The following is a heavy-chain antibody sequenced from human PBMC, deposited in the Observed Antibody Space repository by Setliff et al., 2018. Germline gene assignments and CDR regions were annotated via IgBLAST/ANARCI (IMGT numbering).Heavy chain of an antibody. CDR2: IYASWST. V-gene: IGHV4-61*09. D-gene: IGHD2-15*01. Sequence: SETLSLTCSVSGGSISSGGFYWSWIRRPAGKGPEWIGHIYASWSTNYNPALKSRVTISLDTSKNQFSLKLSSVTAADTAVYYCARLPGYCNGGNCYGYYTFDIWGQGTMVTVSS. J-gene: IGHJ3*02. CDR1: GGSISSGGFY. CDR3: ARLPGYCNGGNCYGYYTFDI.